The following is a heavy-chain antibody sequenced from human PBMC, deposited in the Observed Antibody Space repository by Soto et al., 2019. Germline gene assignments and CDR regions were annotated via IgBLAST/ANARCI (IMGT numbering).Heavy chain of an antibody. J-gene: IGHJ5*02. CDR2: INVGNGNT. D-gene: IGHD3-16*01. Sequence: RCWVYQAPGQGLEWMGWINVGNGNTGYSRKFQGRVTNARDMSASTAYIEVTSLTSEDTSIYYCAREGEDYSPLDHWGQRILVTVS. CDR3: AREGEDYSPLDH. V-gene: IGHV1-3*01.